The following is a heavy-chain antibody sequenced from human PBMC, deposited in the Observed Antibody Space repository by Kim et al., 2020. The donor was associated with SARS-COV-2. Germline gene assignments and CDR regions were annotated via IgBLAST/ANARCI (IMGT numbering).Heavy chain of an antibody. J-gene: IGHJ5*02. V-gene: IGHV4-39*01. Sequence: SETLSLTCTVSGDSISSSTYYWAWIRQPPGKGLEWIGSIYYSGSTYYNPSLKSRVTISVDTSKNQFSLKLSSVTAADTAVYYCARQRGKVDPWGQGTLVTVSS. CDR1: GDSISSSTYY. D-gene: IGHD3-16*01. CDR3: ARQRGKVDP. CDR2: IYYSGST.